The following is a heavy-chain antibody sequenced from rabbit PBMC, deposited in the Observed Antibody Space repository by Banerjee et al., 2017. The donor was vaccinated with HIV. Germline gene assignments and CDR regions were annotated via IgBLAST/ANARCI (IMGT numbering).Heavy chain of an antibody. Sequence: QEQLEESGGDLVKPEGSLTITCTASGFSVSSGYYMCWVRQAPGKGLEWIACIYAGSSGITYYASWAKGRFTISKTSSTTVTLQMTSLTAADTATYFCARDLAGVIGWNFDLWGPGTLVTVS. V-gene: IGHV1S45*01. CDR2: IYAGSSGIT. CDR3: ARDLAGVIGWNFDL. J-gene: IGHJ4*01. CDR1: GFSVSSGYY. D-gene: IGHD4-1*01.